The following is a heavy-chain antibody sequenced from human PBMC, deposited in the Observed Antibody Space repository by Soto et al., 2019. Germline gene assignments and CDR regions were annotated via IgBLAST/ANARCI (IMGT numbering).Heavy chain of an antibody. CDR1: GFTLSSYD. Sequence: GRALRLSCAASGFTLSSYDMHWVRQATGEGLEWVSAIGSAGDTYYADSVKGRFTISRDNSKNTLYLQMNSLRAEDTAVYYCARDGWDSSWPDYYYYGMDVWGQGTTVTVSS. J-gene: IGHJ6*01. D-gene: IGHD6-13*01. V-gene: IGHV3-13*04. CDR2: IGSAGDT. CDR3: ARDGWDSSWPDYYYYGMDV.